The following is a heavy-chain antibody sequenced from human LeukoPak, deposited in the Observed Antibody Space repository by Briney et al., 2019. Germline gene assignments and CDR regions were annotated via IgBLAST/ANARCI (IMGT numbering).Heavy chain of an antibody. V-gene: IGHV3-9*03. D-gene: IGHD6-13*01. CDR3: AKAQGSSWPYYFDY. J-gene: IGHJ4*02. CDR1: GFTFGDYA. CDR2: ISWNSGSI. Sequence: PGRSLRLSCAASGFTFGDYAMHWVRQAPGKGLEWVSGISWNSGSIGYADSVKGRFTISRDNTKNSLYLQMNSLRAEDMALYYCAKAQGSSWPYYFDYWGQGTLVTVSS.